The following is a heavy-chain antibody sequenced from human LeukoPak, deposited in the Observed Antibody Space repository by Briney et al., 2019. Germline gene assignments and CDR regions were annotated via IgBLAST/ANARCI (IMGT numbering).Heavy chain of an antibody. V-gene: IGHV4-31*03. Sequence: SETLSLTCTVSGGSINNGGYYWSWIRQHPGKGLEWIGYIYYSGSSYYNPSLRSRVTISVDTSKNHFSLKLSSVTAADTAVYYCAGDSSSWYGYWGQGTLVTVSS. CDR3: AGDSSSWYGY. CDR1: GGSINNGGYY. CDR2: IYYSGSS. J-gene: IGHJ4*02. D-gene: IGHD6-13*01.